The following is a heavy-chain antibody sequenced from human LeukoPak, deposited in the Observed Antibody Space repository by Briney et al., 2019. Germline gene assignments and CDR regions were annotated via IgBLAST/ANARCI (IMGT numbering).Heavy chain of an antibody. CDR1: GGSFSGYY. CDR3: ARGRRQWLVNNWFDP. CDR2: INHSGST. V-gene: IGHV4-34*01. J-gene: IGHJ5*02. D-gene: IGHD6-19*01. Sequence: SETLSLTCAVYGGSFSGYYWSWIRQPPGKGLEWIGEINHSGSTNYNPSLKSRVTISVDTSKNQFSLKLSSVTAADTAVYYCARGRRQWLVNNWFDPWGQGTLVTVSS.